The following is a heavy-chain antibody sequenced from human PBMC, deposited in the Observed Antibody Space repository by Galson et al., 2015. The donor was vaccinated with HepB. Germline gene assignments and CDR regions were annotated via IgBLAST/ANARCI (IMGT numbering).Heavy chain of an antibody. J-gene: IGHJ4*02. V-gene: IGHV3-48*01. CDR2: ISSSSSTI. CDR1: GFTFSSYS. CDR3: ARDFGVRIAVAGQRLDY. Sequence: SLRLSCAASGFTFSSYSMNWVRQAPGKGLEWVSYISSSSSTIYYADSVKGRFTISRDNAKNSLYLQMNSLRAEDTAVYYCARDFGVRIAVAGQRLDYWGQGTLVTVSS. D-gene: IGHD6-19*01.